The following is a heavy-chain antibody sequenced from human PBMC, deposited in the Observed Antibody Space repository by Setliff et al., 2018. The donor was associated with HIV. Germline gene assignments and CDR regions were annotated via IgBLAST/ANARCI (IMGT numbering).Heavy chain of an antibody. CDR2: IYPSGST. D-gene: IGHD2-2*01. CDR1: GGSISSGSYY. V-gene: IGHV4-61*09. J-gene: IGHJ3*02. CDR3: ASLYCSSTSCYDAFDI. Sequence: TLSLTCTVSGGSISSGSYYWSWIRQPPGKGLEWIGYIYPSGSTNYNPSLKSRVTISVDTSKNQFSLKLSSVTAADTAVYYCASLYCSSTSCYDAFDIWGQGTMVTVSS.